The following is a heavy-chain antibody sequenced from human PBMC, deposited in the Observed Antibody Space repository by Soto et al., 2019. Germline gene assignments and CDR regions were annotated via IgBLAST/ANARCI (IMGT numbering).Heavy chain of an antibody. V-gene: IGHV4-30-4*01. CDR2: VFYSGAT. J-gene: IGHJ4*02. Sequence: SETLSLTCNVSGGPIKAGDYYWNWIRQPPGKGLEWIGYVFYSGATNYSPSLKSRAAISMDTSKNQFSLSLTSVTAADTAVYYCARAGFSYGHLLFWGQGIRVTVSS. D-gene: IGHD3-10*01. CDR1: GGPIKAGDYY. CDR3: ARAGFSYGHLLF.